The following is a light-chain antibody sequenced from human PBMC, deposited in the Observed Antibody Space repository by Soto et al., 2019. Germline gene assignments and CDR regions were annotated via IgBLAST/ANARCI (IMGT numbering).Light chain of an antibody. J-gene: IGLJ3*02. CDR3: TSYSRYRVLV. CDR2: EVS. Sequence: QSVLTQPASVSGSLGQSITISCTGTSSDIGGYKYVSWYQQHPGKAPKLIIFEVSNRPSGVSDRFSGSNSGNTASLTISGLQAEDEADYYCTSYSRYRVLVFGGGLKVTVL. V-gene: IGLV2-14*01. CDR1: SSDIGGYKY.